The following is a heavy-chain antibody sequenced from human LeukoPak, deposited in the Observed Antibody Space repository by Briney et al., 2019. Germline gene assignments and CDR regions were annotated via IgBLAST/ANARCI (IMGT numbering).Heavy chain of an antibody. CDR2: ISGSGGST. V-gene: IGHV3-23*01. J-gene: IGHJ3*02. CDR3: AKDQGYYDFWSGLRAFDI. CDR1: GFTFSSYA. Sequence: GGSLRLSCAASGFTFSSYAMSWVRQAPGKGLERVSAISGSGGSTYYADSVKGRFTISRDNSKNTLYLQMNSLRAKDTAVYYCAKDQGYYDFWSGLRAFDIWGQGTMVTVSS. D-gene: IGHD3-3*01.